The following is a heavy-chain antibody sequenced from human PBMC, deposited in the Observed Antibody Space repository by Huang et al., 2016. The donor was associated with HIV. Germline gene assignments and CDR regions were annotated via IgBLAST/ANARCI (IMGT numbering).Heavy chain of an antibody. CDR3: ARFGSYYYGSGSYLDAFDI. Sequence: EVQLVESGGGLAQPGGSLRLSYEVSGFTFSSGTMNWVRQAPGKGLEWVSYISSSGGSMFYAEAVKGRCTISRDNAKNSLYLQMNSLRAEDTAVYFCARFGSYYYGSGSYLDAFDIWGQGTMVTVSS. D-gene: IGHD3-10*01. J-gene: IGHJ3*02. CDR1: GFTFSSGT. V-gene: IGHV3-48*01. CDR2: ISSSGGSM.